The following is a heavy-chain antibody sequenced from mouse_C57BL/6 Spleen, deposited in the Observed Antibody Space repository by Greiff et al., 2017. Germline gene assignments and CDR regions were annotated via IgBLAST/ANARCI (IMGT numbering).Heavy chain of an antibody. D-gene: IGHD1-1*01. J-gene: IGHJ3*01. CDR1: GYAFSSSW. Sequence: VQLQQSGPELVKPGASVTISCKASGYAFSSSWMNWVKQRPGKGLEWIGRIYPGDGDTNYNGKFKGKATLTADKSSSTAYMQLSSLTSEDSAVYVCARAFSYYYGSSWFAYWGQGTLVTVSA. CDR2: IYPGDGDT. V-gene: IGHV1-82*01. CDR3: ARAFSYYYGSSWFAY.